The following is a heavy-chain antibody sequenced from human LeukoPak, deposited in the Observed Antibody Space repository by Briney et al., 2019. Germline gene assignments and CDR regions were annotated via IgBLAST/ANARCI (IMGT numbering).Heavy chain of an antibody. D-gene: IGHD1-26*01. J-gene: IGHJ4*02. V-gene: IGHV3-30-3*01. Sequence: PGRSLRLSCAASGFTFSSYAMHWVRQAPGKGLEWVAVISYDGSNKYYADSVKGRFTISRDNSKNTLYLQMNSLRAEDTAVYYCAGLADSGSYWYYFDYWGQGTLVTVSS. CDR1: GFTFSSYA. CDR3: AGLADSGSYWYYFDY. CDR2: ISYDGSNK.